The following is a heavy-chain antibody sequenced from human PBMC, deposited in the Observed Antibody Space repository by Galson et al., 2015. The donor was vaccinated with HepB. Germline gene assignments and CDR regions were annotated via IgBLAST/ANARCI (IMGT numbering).Heavy chain of an antibody. CDR1: GYTFNTYW. CDR3: ARQKDRGFPIDY. V-gene: IGHV5-51*01. J-gene: IGHJ4*02. CDR2: IYLGDSDI. Sequence: QSGAEVKKPGESLKISCKGSGYTFNTYWVGWVRQMPGKGLEWMGIIYLGDSDIRYSPSFQGQVTISADKSISTAYLQWMSLKASDTAMYFCARQKDRGFPIDYWGQGTLVTVSS.